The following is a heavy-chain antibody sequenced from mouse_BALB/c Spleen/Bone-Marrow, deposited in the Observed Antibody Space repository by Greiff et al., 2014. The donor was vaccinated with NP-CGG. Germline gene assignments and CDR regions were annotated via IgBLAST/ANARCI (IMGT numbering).Heavy chain of an antibody. Sequence: QVQLQQSGAELVRPGTSVKVSCKASGYAFTNYLIEWVNQRPGQGLEWIGVINPGSDATNYNEKFKGKATLTADKSSNTAYMQLSSLTTDDSAVYFCSRRGPLHGNEAPFAYLGQGTLVTVSA. CDR3: SRRGPLHGNEAPFAY. CDR1: GYAFTNYL. D-gene: IGHD2-1*01. J-gene: IGHJ3*01. V-gene: IGHV1-54*01. CDR2: INPGSDAT.